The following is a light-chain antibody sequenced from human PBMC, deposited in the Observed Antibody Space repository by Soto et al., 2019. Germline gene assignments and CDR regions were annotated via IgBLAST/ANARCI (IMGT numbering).Light chain of an antibody. V-gene: IGKV3-20*01. CDR3: QQYGSSGT. CDR1: QSVSNNY. CDR2: GAS. Sequence: EIVLTDSPGTLSLSPWEIATLSCRASQSVSNNYLAWYQQKPGQAPRLLIYGASNRATGIPDRFSGSGSGTDFTLTISRLEPEDFAVYYCQQYGSSGTFGQRTKWIS. J-gene: IGKJ1*01.